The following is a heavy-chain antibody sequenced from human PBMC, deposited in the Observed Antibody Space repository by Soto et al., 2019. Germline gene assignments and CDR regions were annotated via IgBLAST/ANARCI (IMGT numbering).Heavy chain of an antibody. V-gene: IGHV1-3*01. CDR2: INAGNGNT. D-gene: IGHD2-2*01. CDR1: GYTFTSYA. J-gene: IGHJ5*02. Sequence: ASVKVSCKASGYTFTSYAMHWVRQAPGQRLEWMGWINAGNGNTKYSQKFQGRVTITRDTSASTAYMELSSLRSEDTAVYYCARDRPLNSGYCSSTSCYARFDPWGQGTLVTVSS. CDR3: ARDRPLNSGYCSSTSCYARFDP.